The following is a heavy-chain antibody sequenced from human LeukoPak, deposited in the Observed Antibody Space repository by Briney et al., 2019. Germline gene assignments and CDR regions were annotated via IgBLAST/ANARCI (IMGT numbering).Heavy chain of an antibody. V-gene: IGHV1-18*01. J-gene: IGHJ4*02. D-gene: IGHD1-26*01. CDR3: ARGIHTGSSGPYYFDH. CDR1: GYTFTTYG. Sequence: GASVKVSCKASGYTFTTYGISWVRQAPGQGLEWMGWISVYNGYTDYAQKLQGRVTMTTDTSTSTAYMELRSLRSDDTAVYYCARGIHTGSSGPYYFDHWGQGTLVTVSS. CDR2: ISVYNGYT.